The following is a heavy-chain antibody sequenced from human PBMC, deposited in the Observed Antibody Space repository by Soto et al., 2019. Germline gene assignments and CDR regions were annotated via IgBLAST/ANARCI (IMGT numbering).Heavy chain of an antibody. D-gene: IGHD3-9*01. Sequence: GASVKVSCKASGYTFTSYGISWVRQAPGQGLEWMGWISAYNGNTNYAQKLQGRVTMTTDTSTSTAYMELRSLRSDDTAVYYCARVVWYYDILTGYRRIGSFDPWGQGTLVTVSS. CDR3: ARVVWYYDILTGYRRIGSFDP. V-gene: IGHV1-18*01. CDR2: ISAYNGNT. J-gene: IGHJ5*02. CDR1: GYTFTSYG.